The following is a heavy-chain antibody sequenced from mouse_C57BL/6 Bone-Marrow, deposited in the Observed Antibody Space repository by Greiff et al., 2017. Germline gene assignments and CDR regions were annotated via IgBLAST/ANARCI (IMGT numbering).Heavy chain of an antibody. D-gene: IGHD2-4*01. V-gene: IGHV1-39*01. CDR2: INPKSGTT. J-gene: IGHJ4*01. Sequence: EVQLQESGPELVKPGASVSISCTASGYSFTDYNMNWVKQSNGKSLEWIGVINPKSGTTSYNQKVNGKATLTVYQSSSTAYRKLNILTSEDSAVYYCASVYDYDYAMYYWGQGTSVTVSS. CDR3: ASVYDYDYAMYY. CDR1: GYSFTDYN.